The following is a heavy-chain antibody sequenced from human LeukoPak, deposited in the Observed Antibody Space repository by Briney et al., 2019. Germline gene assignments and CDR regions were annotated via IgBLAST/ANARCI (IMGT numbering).Heavy chain of an antibody. CDR2: IYYSGST. Sequence: SQTLSLTCTVSGGSISSGDYYWSWIRQPPGKGLEWIGYIYYSGSTYYNPSLKSRVTMSVDTSKNQFSLKLSSVTAADTAVYYCARWVDYYDSSGYYHDAFDIWGQGTMVTVSS. V-gene: IGHV4-30-4*01. CDR3: ARWVDYYDSSGYYHDAFDI. CDR1: GGSISSGDYY. D-gene: IGHD3-22*01. J-gene: IGHJ3*02.